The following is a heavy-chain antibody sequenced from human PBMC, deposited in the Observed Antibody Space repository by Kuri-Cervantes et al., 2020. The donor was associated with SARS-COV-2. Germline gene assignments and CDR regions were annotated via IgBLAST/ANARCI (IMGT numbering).Heavy chain of an antibody. Sequence: GESLKISCAASGFTVSSNYMSWVRQAPGKGLEWVSVIYSGGSTYYADSVKGRFTISRDNSKNTLYLQMNSLRAEDTAVYYCARAYCGGDCEFDYWGQGTLVTVSS. CDR3: ARAYCGGDCEFDY. J-gene: IGHJ4*02. CDR1: GFTVSSNY. V-gene: IGHV3-53*01. D-gene: IGHD2-21*02. CDR2: IYSGGST.